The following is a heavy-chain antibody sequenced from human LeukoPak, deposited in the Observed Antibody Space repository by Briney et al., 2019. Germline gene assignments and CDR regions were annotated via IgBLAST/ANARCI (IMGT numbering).Heavy chain of an antibody. V-gene: IGHV4-59*01. D-gene: IGHD2-15*01. CDR2: IYYSGST. CDR1: GGSISSYY. CDR3: ARAHCSGGSCYLYFDY. Sequence: SETLSLTCTVSGGSISSYYWSWIRQPPGKGLEWSGYIYYSGSTNYNPSLKSRVTISVDTSKNQFSLKLSSVTAADTAVYYCARAHCSGGSCYLYFDYWGQGTLVTVSS. J-gene: IGHJ4*02.